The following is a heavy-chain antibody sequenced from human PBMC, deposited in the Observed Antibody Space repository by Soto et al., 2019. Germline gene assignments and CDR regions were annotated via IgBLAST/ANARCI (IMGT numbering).Heavy chain of an antibody. V-gene: IGHV3-48*01. CDR1: GFTFSSYS. CDR3: VRQNWDSYFSYFDS. CDR2: ISSSSSAI. J-gene: IGHJ4*02. D-gene: IGHD2-21*01. Sequence: GGSLTLSCAASGFTFSSYSMNWVRQAPGKGLEWISYISSSSSAIYYADTVRGRFTGSRDNAKNSLYLQMNSLRVEDAAVYYCVRQNWDSYFSYFDSWGQGTLVTVSS.